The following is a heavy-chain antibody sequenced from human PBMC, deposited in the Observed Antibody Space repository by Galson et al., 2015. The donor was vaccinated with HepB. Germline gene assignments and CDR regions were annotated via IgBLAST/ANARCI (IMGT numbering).Heavy chain of an antibody. V-gene: IGHV3-33*01. CDR1: GFTFSSYG. D-gene: IGHD6-13*01. CDR2: IWYDGSNK. Sequence: SLRLSCAASGFTFSSYGMHWVRQAPGKGLEWVAVIWYDGSNKYYADSVKGRFTISRDNSKNTLYLQMNSLRAEDTAVYYCARDGIAAAGRWGYWGQGTLVTVSS. J-gene: IGHJ4*02. CDR3: ARDGIAAAGRWGY.